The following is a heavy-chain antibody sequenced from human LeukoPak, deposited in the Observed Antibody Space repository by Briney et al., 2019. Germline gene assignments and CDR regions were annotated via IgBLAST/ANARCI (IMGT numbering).Heavy chain of an antibody. V-gene: IGHV4-39*01. D-gene: IGHD4-11*01. Sequence: SPSETLSLTCTVSGGSISSSSYYWGWIRQPPGKGLEWIGSIYYSGSTYYNPSLKSRVTISVDTPKNQFSLKLSSVTAADTAVYYCARQPVTHFDYWGQGTLVTVSS. CDR1: GGSISSSSYY. CDR3: ARQPVTHFDY. CDR2: IYYSGST. J-gene: IGHJ4*02.